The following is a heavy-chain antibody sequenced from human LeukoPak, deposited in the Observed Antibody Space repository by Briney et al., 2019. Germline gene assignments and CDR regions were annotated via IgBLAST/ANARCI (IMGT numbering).Heavy chain of an antibody. CDR3: ARPYYYDSRIDP. J-gene: IGHJ5*02. CDR2: MYYSGST. Sequence: SETLSLTCTVSGGSISSGDCYWSWIRQPPGKGLEWIGYMYYSGSTYYNPSLKSRVVISVDTSKNQFSLKLSSVTAADTAVYYCARPYYYDSRIDPWGQGTLVTVSS. D-gene: IGHD3-22*01. V-gene: IGHV4-30-4*01. CDR1: GGSISSGDCY.